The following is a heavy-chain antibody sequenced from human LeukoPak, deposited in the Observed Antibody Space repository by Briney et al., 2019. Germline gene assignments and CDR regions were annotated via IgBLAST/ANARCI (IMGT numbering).Heavy chain of an antibody. D-gene: IGHD3-10*01. CDR2: INPDNGNT. CDR1: GYTFTSYA. V-gene: IGHV1-3*01. CDR3: VRDGEGVAISVNYWFDP. J-gene: IGHJ5*02. Sequence: ASVNVSRKASGYTFTSYAMHWVRQAPGQRLEWMGWINPDNGNTAYSQKFQGRVTITRDTSASTAYMEVSSLRSEDTAVYYCVRDGEGVAISVNYWFDPWGQGTLVTVSS.